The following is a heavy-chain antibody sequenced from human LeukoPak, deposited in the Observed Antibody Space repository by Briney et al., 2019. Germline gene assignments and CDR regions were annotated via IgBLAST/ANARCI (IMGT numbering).Heavy chain of an antibody. V-gene: IGHV3-9*01. Sequence: GGSLRLSCAASGFTFDDYAIHWVRQAPGKGLEWVSGISWNSGSIGYADSVKGRFTISRDNAKNSLYLQMNSLRAEDTALYYCARGTRYLPVYPYYWGQGTLVTVSS. J-gene: IGHJ4*02. CDR2: ISWNSGSI. CDR3: ARGTRYLPVYPYY. D-gene: IGHD3-16*01. CDR1: GFTFDDYA.